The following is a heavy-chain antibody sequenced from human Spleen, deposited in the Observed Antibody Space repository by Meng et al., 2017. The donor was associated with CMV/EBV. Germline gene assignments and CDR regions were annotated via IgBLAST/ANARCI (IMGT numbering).Heavy chain of an antibody. CDR1: GYTFTSYD. D-gene: IGHD7-27*01. CDR2: MNPNSGNT. CDR3: ARLKLGVAWFDP. Sequence: ASVKVSCKASGYTFTSYDINWVRQATGQGLEWMGWMNPNSGNTGYAQKFQGRVTMTRNTSISTAYMELRSLRSDDTAVYYCARLKLGVAWFDPWGQGTLVTVSS. J-gene: IGHJ5*01. V-gene: IGHV1-8*01.